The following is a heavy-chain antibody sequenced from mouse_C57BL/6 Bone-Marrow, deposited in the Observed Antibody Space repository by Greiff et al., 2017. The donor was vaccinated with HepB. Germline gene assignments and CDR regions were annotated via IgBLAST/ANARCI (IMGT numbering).Heavy chain of an antibody. CDR2: IYPGSGST. V-gene: IGHV1-55*01. CDR1: GYTFTSYW. D-gene: IGHD1-1*01. Sequence: VQLQQSGAELVKPGASVKMSCKASGYTFTSYWITWVKQRPGQGLEWIGDIYPGSGSTNYNEKFKSKATLTVDTSSSTAYIQLSSLTSEDSAVYYCARRRYYYGSSSYAMDYWGQGTSVTVSS. J-gene: IGHJ4*01. CDR3: ARRRYYYGSSSYAMDY.